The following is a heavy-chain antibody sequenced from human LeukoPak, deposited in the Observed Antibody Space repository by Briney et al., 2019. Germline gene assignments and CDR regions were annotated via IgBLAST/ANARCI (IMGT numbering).Heavy chain of an antibody. Sequence: ASVKVSCKASGYRFTGCYMHWVRQAPGQGLEWMGWINPNSGVTNYAQNFQGRVSMTRDTSISTAYMELSRLRSADTAVYYCARQQEVSGYFDYWGQGTLVTVSS. CDR3: ARQQEVSGYFDY. CDR1: GYRFTGCY. V-gene: IGHV1-2*02. D-gene: IGHD3-16*02. J-gene: IGHJ4*02. CDR2: INPNSGVT.